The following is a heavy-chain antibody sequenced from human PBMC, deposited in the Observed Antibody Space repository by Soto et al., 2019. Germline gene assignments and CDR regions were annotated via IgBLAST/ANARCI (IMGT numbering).Heavy chain of an antibody. CDR3: ARSLTTVATMDV. J-gene: IGHJ6*02. D-gene: IGHD4-17*01. V-gene: IGHV4-39*01. CDR2: IYYSGST. Sequence: PSETLSLTCTVSGGSVSSSSYYWGWIRQPPGKGLEWIGSIYYSGSTYYNPSLKSRVTISVDTSKNQFSLKLSSVTAADTAVYYCARSLTTVATMDVWGQGTTVTVSS. CDR1: GGSVSSSSYY.